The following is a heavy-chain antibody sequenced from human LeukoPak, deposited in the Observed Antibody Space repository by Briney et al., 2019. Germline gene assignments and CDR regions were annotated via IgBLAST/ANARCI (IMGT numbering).Heavy chain of an antibody. D-gene: IGHD3-10*01. CDR2: IWYDGSNK. V-gene: IGHV3-33*01. CDR1: GFTFSSYG. J-gene: IGHJ5*02. Sequence: GRSLRLSCAASGFTFSSYGMHWVRQAPGKGLEWVAVIWYDGSNKYYADSVKGRFTISRDNAKNSLYLQMNSLRAEDTALYHCARVRVLNWFDPWGQGTLVTVSS. CDR3: ARVRVLNWFDP.